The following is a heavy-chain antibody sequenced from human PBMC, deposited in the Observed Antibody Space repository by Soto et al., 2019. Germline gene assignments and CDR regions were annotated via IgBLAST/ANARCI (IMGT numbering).Heavy chain of an antibody. J-gene: IGHJ6*02. CDR3: VRGHYRYAKDV. Sequence: SETLSLTCDVSGGSISTGGYSWNWIRQPPGKGLEWVGYIYHSGSTYDNPSLKSRVTMSVNRSKNQFSLNLASVTAADTAVYFCVRGHYRYAKDVWGQGSTVTVSS. D-gene: IGHD3-10*01. CDR1: GGSISTGGYS. CDR2: IYHSGST. V-gene: IGHV4-30-2*01.